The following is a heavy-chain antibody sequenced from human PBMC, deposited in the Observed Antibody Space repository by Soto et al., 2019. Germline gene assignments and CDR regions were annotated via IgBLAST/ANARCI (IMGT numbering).Heavy chain of an antibody. J-gene: IGHJ4*02. D-gene: IGHD2-21*01. CDR1: GCSISSGVYD. CDR3: ARGVIH. Sequence: HVQLRESGPGLVKPSQTLALTCTVSGCSISSGVYDWSWLRQHPGKGLEWTGYIYYSGITDYNPSLKSRVTISVDTSKNQFSLKLSSVAAADKGVYYGARGVIHGGQGTLVTVSS. V-gene: IGHV4-31*03. CDR2: IYYSGIT.